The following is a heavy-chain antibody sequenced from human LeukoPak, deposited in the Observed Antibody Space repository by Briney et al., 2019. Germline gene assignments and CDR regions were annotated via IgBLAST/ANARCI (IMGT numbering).Heavy chain of an antibody. V-gene: IGHV1-2*02. CDR1: GYTFTGYY. D-gene: IGHD2-2*02. Sequence: ASVKVSCKASGYTFTGYYMHWVRQAPGQGLEWMGWINPNSGGTNYAQKFQGRVTMTRDTSISTAYMELSRLRSDDTAVYYCARDCSSTSCFTFVGFDYWGQGSLVTVSS. CDR3: ARDCSSTSCFTFVGFDY. CDR2: INPNSGGT. J-gene: IGHJ4*02.